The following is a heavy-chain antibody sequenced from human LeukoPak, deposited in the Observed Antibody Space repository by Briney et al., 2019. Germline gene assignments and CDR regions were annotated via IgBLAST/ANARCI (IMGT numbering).Heavy chain of an antibody. V-gene: IGHV3-74*01. Sequence: GGSMRLSCAVCGFTLSSQWMHWVRHATGEGRVWVSLFKTEGSSANHADSVEGRFTVTRDHANNTPYLQMSSLRAEDTAVYFCHPLAYMGNWGQGTLVTVSS. CDR3: HPLAYMGN. CDR2: FKTEGSSA. J-gene: IGHJ4*02. CDR1: GFTLSSQW. D-gene: IGHD1-14*01.